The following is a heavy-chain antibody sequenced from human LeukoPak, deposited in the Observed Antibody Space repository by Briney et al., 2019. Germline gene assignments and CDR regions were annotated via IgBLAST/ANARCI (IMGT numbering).Heavy chain of an antibody. CDR2: ISAYNGNT. D-gene: IGHD3-10*01. CDR1: GYTFTSYG. CDR3: ARDLFSGSGSHSGY. V-gene: IGHV1-18*04. Sequence: ASVKVSCKASGYTFTSYGISWVRQAPGQGLEWMGWISAYNGNTNYAQKLQGRVTTTTDTFTTTAYMELRSLRSDDTAVYYCARDLFSGSGSHSGYWGQGTLVTVSS. J-gene: IGHJ4*02.